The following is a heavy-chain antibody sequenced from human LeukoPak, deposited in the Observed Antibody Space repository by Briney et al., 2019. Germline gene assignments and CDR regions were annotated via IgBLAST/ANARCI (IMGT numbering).Heavy chain of an antibody. V-gene: IGHV3-21*01. CDR3: ARLRNVGGNPHPFNV. D-gene: IGHD4-23*01. CDR2: ITSTGRYI. CDR1: GVNFIDYT. Sequence: GGSLRLSCAASGVNFIDYTMNWVRQAPGKGLEWVSSITSTGRYIFYADSLKGRFTISRDNAKKSLYLQMNSLRAEDMAVYYCARLRNVGGNPHPFNVWGQGTTVTVSS. J-gene: IGHJ3*01.